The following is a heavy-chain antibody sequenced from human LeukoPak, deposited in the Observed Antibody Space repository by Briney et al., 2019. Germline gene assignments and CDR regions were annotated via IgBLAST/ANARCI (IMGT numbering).Heavy chain of an antibody. D-gene: IGHD2-2*01. CDR1: GFTFSSIA. CDR2: ISNTGGST. V-gene: IGHV3-64*02. J-gene: IGHJ4*02. Sequence: RGSLRLSRAAPGFTFSSIAMYWVRQAPGKGLEYVSAISNTGGSTYYADSVRGRFTISRDNSRNTVYLQMGSLRAEDMAVYYCARDDCSSTSWYLNYGGQGALVTVS. CDR3: ARDDCSSTSWYLNY.